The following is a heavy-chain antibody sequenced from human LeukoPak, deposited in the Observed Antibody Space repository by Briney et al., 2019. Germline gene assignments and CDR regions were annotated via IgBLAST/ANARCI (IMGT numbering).Heavy chain of an antibody. J-gene: IGHJ6*02. D-gene: IGHD2-2*02. CDR1: GFTVSSNY. CDR3: ARDCSSTSCYTAYYHYGMDV. V-gene: IGHV3-66*01. Sequence: GGSLRLSCAASGFTVSSNYMSWVRQAPGKGLEWVSVIYSGGNTYYADSVKGRFTISRDNSKNTLYLQMNSLRAEDTAVYYCARDCSSTSCYTAYYHYGMDVWGRGTTVTVSS. CDR2: IYSGGNT.